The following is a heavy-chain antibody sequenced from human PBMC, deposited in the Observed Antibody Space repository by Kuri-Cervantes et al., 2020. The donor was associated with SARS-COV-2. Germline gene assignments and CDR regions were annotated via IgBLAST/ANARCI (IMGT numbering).Heavy chain of an antibody. D-gene: IGHD2-2*01. J-gene: IGHJ6*02. Sequence: GGSLRLSCAASGLTFSSYEMNWVRQAPGKGLEWVAVISYDGSNKYYADSVKGRFTISRDNSKNTLYLQMNSLRAEDTAVYYCARARLRFVVVPAAAGDVWGQGTTVTVSS. CDR1: GLTFSSYE. CDR2: ISYDGSNK. CDR3: ARARLRFVVVPAAAGDV. V-gene: IGHV3-30-3*01.